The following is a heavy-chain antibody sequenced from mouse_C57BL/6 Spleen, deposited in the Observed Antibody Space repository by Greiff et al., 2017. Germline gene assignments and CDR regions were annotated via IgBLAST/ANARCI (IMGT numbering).Heavy chain of an antibody. J-gene: IGHJ4*01. CDR3: ARNDGYPSYAMDY. D-gene: IGHD2-3*01. Sequence: QVQLQQSGAELMKPGASVKLSCKATGYTFTGYWIEWVKQRPGHGLEWIGEILPGRGSTNYNEKFKGKATFTADTSSNTAYMQLSSLTTEDSAIYYCARNDGYPSYAMDYWGQGTSVTVSS. V-gene: IGHV1-9*01. CDR2: ILPGRGST. CDR1: GYTFTGYW.